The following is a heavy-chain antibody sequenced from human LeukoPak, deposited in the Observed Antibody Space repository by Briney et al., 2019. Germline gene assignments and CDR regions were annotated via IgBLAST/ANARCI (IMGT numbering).Heavy chain of an antibody. J-gene: IGHJ4*02. CDR2: FYYSGST. V-gene: IGHV4-59*11. Sequence: SETLSLTCTVSGASIRSHYWSWIRQPPGKGLEWVGYFYYSGSTNYSPSLKSRVTISADTSRSQFSLMLTSVTAADTAVYYCARGTKTGYTGYDWNYWGQGSLVSVSS. D-gene: IGHD5-12*01. CDR1: GASIRSHY. CDR3: ARGTKTGYTGYDWNY.